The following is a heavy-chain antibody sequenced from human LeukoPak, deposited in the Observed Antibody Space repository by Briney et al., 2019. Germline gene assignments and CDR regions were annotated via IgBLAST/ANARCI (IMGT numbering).Heavy chain of an antibody. D-gene: IGHD3-10*01. CDR1: GGSISSSSYY. CDR3: AREYYYGSQNMDV. V-gene: IGHV4-39*07. CDR2: IYYSGST. J-gene: IGHJ6*03. Sequence: TLSLTCTVSGGSISSSSYYWGWIRQPPGKGLEWIGSIYYSGSTYYNPSLKSRVTISVDTSKNQFSLNLNSVTAADTAVYYCAREYYYGSQNMDVWGKGTTVTVSS.